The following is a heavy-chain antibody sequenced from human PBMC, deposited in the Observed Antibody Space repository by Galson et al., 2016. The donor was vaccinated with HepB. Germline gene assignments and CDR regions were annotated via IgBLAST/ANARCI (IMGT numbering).Heavy chain of an antibody. D-gene: IGHD5-18*01. J-gene: IGHJ4*02. CDR2: WYYRGSP. V-gene: IGHV4-39*01. CDR1: GGSISSGSFY. CDR3: AREAMVHGAPHFDY. Sequence: SETLSLTCAVSGGSISSGSFYWGWIRQPPGKGLEWIGSWYYRGSPFYNPALRSRVSISVDSSKNQLSLQLSSLSAADTAVYHCAREAMVHGAPHFDYWGLGTLATVPS.